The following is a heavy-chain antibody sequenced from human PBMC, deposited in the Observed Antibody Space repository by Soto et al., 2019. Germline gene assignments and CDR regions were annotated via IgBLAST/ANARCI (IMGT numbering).Heavy chain of an antibody. Sequence: GASVKVSCKASGGTFSSYAISWVRQAPGQGLEWMGGIIPIFGTANYAQKFQGRVTITADESTSTAYMELSSLRSEDTAVYYCARVQYCSGGSCYSTPIGNDCGMDVWGQGTTVSV. CDR1: GGTFSSYA. D-gene: IGHD2-15*01. CDR2: IIPIFGTA. V-gene: IGHV1-69*13. J-gene: IGHJ6*02. CDR3: ARVQYCSGGSCYSTPIGNDCGMDV.